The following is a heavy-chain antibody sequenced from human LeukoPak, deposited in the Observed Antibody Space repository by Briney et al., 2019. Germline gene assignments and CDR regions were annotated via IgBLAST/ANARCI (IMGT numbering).Heavy chain of an antibody. Sequence: GGSLRLSCAASGFTLSSYAMSWVRQGPGKGLEWVSAISVSGNTYHADSVKGRFTISRDSSKNTLYLQMNSLRAEDTAVYYCARDLAALTGWSDAFDIWGQGTMVTVSS. CDR1: GFTLSSYA. CDR2: ISVSGNT. D-gene: IGHD1-20*01. J-gene: IGHJ3*02. CDR3: ARDLAALTGWSDAFDI. V-gene: IGHV3-23*01.